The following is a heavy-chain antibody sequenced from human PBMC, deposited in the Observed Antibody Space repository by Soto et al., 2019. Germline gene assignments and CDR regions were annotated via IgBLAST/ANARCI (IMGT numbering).Heavy chain of an antibody. Sequence: QVQLVQSGAEVKKPGASVKVSCKASGYTFTSYGISWVRQAPGQGLEWMGWISAYNGNTNYAQKLQSRVTMTTDTSTSTAYLELRSLRSDDTAVYYCVRDRKHCSGGSCYSDYYYYYMDVWGKGTTVTVSS. J-gene: IGHJ6*03. CDR2: ISAYNGNT. V-gene: IGHV1-18*01. D-gene: IGHD2-15*01. CDR3: VRDRKHCSGGSCYSDYYYYYMDV. CDR1: GYTFTSYG.